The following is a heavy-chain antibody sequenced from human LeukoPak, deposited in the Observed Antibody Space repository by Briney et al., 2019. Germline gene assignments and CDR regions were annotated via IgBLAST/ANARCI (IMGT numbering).Heavy chain of an antibody. J-gene: IGHJ4*02. CDR2: IIPIFGTA. V-gene: IGHV1-69*13. D-gene: IGHD5-18*01. CDR1: GGTFSSYA. CDR3: ARAQSQYSYGSGGFDY. Sequence: SVTVSCKASGGTFSSYAISWVRQAPGQGLEWMGGIIPIFGTANYAQKFQGRVTITADESTSTAYMELSSLRSEDTAVYYCARAQSQYSYGSGGFDYWGQGTLVTVSS.